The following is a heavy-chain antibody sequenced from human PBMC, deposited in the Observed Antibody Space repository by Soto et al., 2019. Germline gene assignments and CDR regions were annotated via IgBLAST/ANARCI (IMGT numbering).Heavy chain of an antibody. CDR3: AKDLNYYDSSGYYGPFDY. J-gene: IGHJ4*02. Sequence: GGSLRLSCAASGFSFSGYAMNWVRQAPGKELEWVSSISGSGGSTYYADSVKGRFTISRDNSKNTLYLQMNSLRAEDTAVFYFAKDLNYYDSSGYYGPFDYWGQGTLVTVSS. V-gene: IGHV3-23*01. CDR2: ISGSGGST. D-gene: IGHD3-22*01. CDR1: GFSFSGYA.